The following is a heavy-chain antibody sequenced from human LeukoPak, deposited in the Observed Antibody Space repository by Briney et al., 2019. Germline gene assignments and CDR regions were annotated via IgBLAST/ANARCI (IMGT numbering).Heavy chain of an antibody. CDR2: ISSVGTHI. Sequence: GGSLRLSCAASGFLVSDYSMNWVRQAPGKGLEWVSSISSVGTHIFYAESVRGRFTISRETAKNSVYLELNNLTDEDTAVYYCTGGYCGGDCYFQTFQVWGQGNLVIVSS. D-gene: IGHD2-21*02. J-gene: IGHJ1*01. V-gene: IGHV3-21*06. CDR3: TGGYCGGDCYFQTFQV. CDR1: GFLVSDYS.